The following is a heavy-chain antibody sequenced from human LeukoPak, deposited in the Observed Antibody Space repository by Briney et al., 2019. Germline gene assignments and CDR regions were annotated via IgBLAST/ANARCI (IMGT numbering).Heavy chain of an antibody. J-gene: IGHJ4*02. Sequence: ASVKVSCKVSGYTLNELSMHWLRQAPGKGLEWLGGFDPEDVETIYAQKFQGRVTMTEDTSTDTAYMELSSLRSEDTAVYYCATAPGIAAAGTTFDYWGQGTLVTVSS. CDR3: ATAPGIAAAGTTFDY. CDR1: GYTLNELS. D-gene: IGHD6-13*01. V-gene: IGHV1-24*01. CDR2: FDPEDVET.